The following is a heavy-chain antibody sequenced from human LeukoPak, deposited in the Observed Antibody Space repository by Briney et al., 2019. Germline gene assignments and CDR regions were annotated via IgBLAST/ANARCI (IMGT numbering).Heavy chain of an antibody. CDR1: GGSFSDYY. Sequence: SETLSLACAVYGGSFSDYYWSWIRQPPGKGLEWIGEINHSGSTNYNPSLNSRVTISVDTSKNQFSLKLNSLTAADTAVYYCARKQLVPLAQSLDYWGQGTLVTVSS. V-gene: IGHV4-34*01. D-gene: IGHD6-6*01. CDR2: INHSGST. J-gene: IGHJ4*02. CDR3: ARKQLVPLAQSLDY.